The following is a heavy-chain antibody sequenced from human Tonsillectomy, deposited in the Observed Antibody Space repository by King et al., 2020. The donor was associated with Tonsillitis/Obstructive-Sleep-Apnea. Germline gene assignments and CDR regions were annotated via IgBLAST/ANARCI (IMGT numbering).Heavy chain of an antibody. J-gene: IGHJ4*02. Sequence: VQLVESGGGLVKPGGSLRISCAASGLTFSDYYMSWMRQAPGKGLEWVSYISSSSTYRNYADSVKGRFTISRDNAKSTLYLQMNSLRAEDTAVYYCARDLMSSTVTTFGYYVDWGQGTLVTVSP. D-gene: IGHD4-17*01. CDR2: ISSSSTYR. V-gene: IGHV3-11*05. CDR3: ARDLMSSTVTTFGYYVD. CDR1: GLTFSDYY.